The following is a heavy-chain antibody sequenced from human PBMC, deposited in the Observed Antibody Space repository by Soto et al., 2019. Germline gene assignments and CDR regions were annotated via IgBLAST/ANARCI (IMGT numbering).Heavy chain of an antibody. CDR2: ISGSGGST. CDR3: AKVYRYCSSTSCHGLDY. D-gene: IGHD2-2*01. CDR1: GFTFSSYA. J-gene: IGHJ4*02. Sequence: SCAASGFTFSSYAMSWVRQAPGKGLEWVSAISGSGGSTYYADSVKGRFTISRDNSKNTLYLQMNSLRAEDTAVYYCAKVYRYCSSTSCHGLDYWGQGTLVTVSS. V-gene: IGHV3-23*01.